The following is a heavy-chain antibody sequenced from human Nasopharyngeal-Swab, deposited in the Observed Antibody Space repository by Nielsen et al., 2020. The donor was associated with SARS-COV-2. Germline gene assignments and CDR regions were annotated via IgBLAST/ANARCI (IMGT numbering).Heavy chain of an antibody. CDR3: ARDSGWAFDY. CDR2: ISDDGGIK. CDR1: GFTFSTYI. J-gene: IGHJ4*02. D-gene: IGHD6-19*01. Sequence: GESLKISCAASGFTFSTYIMHWVRQAPGKGLEWVAIISDDGGIKHYADSVKGRFTISRDNAKNSLFLQMNSLRDEDTAVYYCARDSGWAFDYWGQGTLVSVSS. V-gene: IGHV3-30-3*01.